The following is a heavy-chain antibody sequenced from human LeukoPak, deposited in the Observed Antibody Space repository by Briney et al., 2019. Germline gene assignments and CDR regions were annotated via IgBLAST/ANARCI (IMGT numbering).Heavy chain of an antibody. J-gene: IGHJ4*02. CDR3: AKDLYDYGDYGIDY. CDR1: GFTFNNYG. CDR2: IRFDGSNN. D-gene: IGHD4-17*01. Sequence: GGSLRLSCAASGFTFNNYGMHWVRQAPGKGLEWVSFIRFDGSNNYYIDSVKGRFTISRGNSKNTLFLQMNSLRAEDTAVYYCAKDLYDYGDYGIDYWGQGTLVTVSS. V-gene: IGHV3-30*02.